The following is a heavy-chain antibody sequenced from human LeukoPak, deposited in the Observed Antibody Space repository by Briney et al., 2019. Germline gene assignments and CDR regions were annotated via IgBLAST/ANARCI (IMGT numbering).Heavy chain of an antibody. J-gene: IGHJ4*02. Sequence: GGSLRLSCAASGFTFSSYEMNWVRQAPGKGLEWVSYISSSGSTIYYADSVKGRFTISRDNAKNSLYLQMNSLRAEDTAVYYCARELLWFGETIDYWGQGTLVTVSS. CDR1: GFTFSSYE. CDR2: ISSSGSTI. CDR3: ARELLWFGETIDY. V-gene: IGHV3-48*03. D-gene: IGHD3-10*01.